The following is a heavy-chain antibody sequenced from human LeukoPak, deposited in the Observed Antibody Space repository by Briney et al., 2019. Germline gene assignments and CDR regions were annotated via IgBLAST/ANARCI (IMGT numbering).Heavy chain of an antibody. CDR3: ARQRKGSGDAFDI. D-gene: IGHD3-10*01. J-gene: IGHJ3*02. CDR2: IYTSGST. CDR1: GGSISSYY. Sequence: PSETLSLTCTVSGGSISSYYWSWIRQPPGKGLEWIGYIYTSGSTNYNPSLKSRVTISVDTPKNQFSLKLSSVTAADTAVYYCARQRKGSGDAFDIWGQGTMVTVSS. V-gene: IGHV4-4*09.